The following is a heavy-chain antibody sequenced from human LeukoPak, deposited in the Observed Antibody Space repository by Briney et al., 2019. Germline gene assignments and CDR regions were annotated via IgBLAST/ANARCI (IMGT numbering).Heavy chain of an antibody. D-gene: IGHD3-3*01. V-gene: IGHV3-30*18. Sequence: GRSLRLSCAASGFTFSSYGMHWVRQAPGKGLEWVAVISYDGSNKYYADPVKGRFTISRDNSKNTLYLQMNSLRAEDTAVYYCAKDYRITIFGVVIGYYYGMDVWGQGTTVTVSS. CDR3: AKDYRITIFGVVIGYYYGMDV. CDR2: ISYDGSNK. J-gene: IGHJ6*02. CDR1: GFTFSSYG.